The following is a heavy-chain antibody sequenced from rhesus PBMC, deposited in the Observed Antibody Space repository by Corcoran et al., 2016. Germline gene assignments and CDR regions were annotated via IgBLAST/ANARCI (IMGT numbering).Heavy chain of an antibody. J-gene: IGHJ6*01. CDR2: IYGSGGGT. Sequence: QVQLQESGPGLVKPSETLSLTCAVSGGSISDDYYWSWIRQPPGKGLEWIGYIYGSGGGTNYHPSLDIRVTISIDTSKNPFSLKLSSVTAAATAVYYCARGPGGLDSLGQGVVVTVSS. CDR1: GGSISDDYY. V-gene: IGHV4-106*01. CDR3: ARGPGGLDS.